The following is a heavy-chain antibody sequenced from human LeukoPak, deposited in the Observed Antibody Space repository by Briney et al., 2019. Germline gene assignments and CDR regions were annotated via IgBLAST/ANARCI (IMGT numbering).Heavy chain of an antibody. Sequence: GGSLRLSCTASGFTLSDYYMSWIRQAPGKGLEWVSYISTSSTYTNYADSVKGRFTISRDNAKNSLYLQMNSLRAEDTALYYCARGVGYSGYQYYYYYGMDVWGQGTTVTVSS. V-gene: IGHV3-11*05. CDR1: GFTLSDYY. CDR3: ARGVGYSGYQYYYYYGMDV. CDR2: ISTSSTYT. J-gene: IGHJ6*02. D-gene: IGHD5-12*01.